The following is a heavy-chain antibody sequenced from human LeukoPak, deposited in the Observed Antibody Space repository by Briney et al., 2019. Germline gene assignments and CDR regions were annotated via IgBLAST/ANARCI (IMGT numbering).Heavy chain of an antibody. CDR3: ARDRGDGYNRAYYYYYYYMDV. J-gene: IGHJ6*03. CDR2: IYYSGST. CDR1: GGSISSYY. D-gene: IGHD5-24*01. Sequence: SETLSLTCTVSGGSISSYYWSWIRQPPGKGLEWIGYIYYSGSTNYNPSLKSRVTISVDTSKNQFSLKLSSVTAADTAVYYCARDRGDGYNRAYYYYYYYMDVWGKGTTVTVSS. V-gene: IGHV4-59*01.